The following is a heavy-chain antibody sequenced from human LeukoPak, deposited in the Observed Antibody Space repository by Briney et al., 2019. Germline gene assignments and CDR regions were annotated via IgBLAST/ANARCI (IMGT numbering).Heavy chain of an antibody. CDR3: ARVPRSYYYYYYMDV. V-gene: IGHV4-31*03. CDR2: IYYSGST. CDR1: GGSISSGGYY. Sequence: SETLSLTCTVSGGSISSGGYYWIWIRQHPGKGLEWIGYIYYSGSTYYNPSLKSRVTISVDTSKNQFSLKLSSVTAADTAVYYCARVPRSYYYYYYMDVWGKGTTVTVSS. J-gene: IGHJ6*03.